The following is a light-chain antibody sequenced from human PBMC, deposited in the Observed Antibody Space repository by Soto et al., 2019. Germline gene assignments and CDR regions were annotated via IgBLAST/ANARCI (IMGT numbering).Light chain of an antibody. CDR1: QSISRF. Sequence: DIQMTQSPSSLSASVGDRVTITCRASQSISRFLNWYQQKPGKAPKLLVYAASSLQSGVPSRFSGSGSGTDFTLTISSLQPEDFATYYWQQSYSAPPWTFGQGTKVEIK. CDR2: AAS. CDR3: QQSYSAPPWT. J-gene: IGKJ1*01. V-gene: IGKV1-39*01.